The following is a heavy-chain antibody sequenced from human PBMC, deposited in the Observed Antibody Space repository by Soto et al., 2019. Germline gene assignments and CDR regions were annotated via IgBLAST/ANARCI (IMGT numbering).Heavy chain of an antibody. D-gene: IGHD6-13*01. CDR1: GFTFSSYS. V-gene: IGHV3-21*01. CDR3: ASVPSRIAAAGIATDY. CDR2: ISSSSRYI. Sequence: PGGSLRLSCAASGFTFSSYSMNWVRQAPGKGLEWVSSISSSSRYIYYADSVKGRFTISRDNAKNSLYLQMNSLRAEDTAVYYCASVPSRIAAAGIATDYWGQGTLVTVSS. J-gene: IGHJ4*02.